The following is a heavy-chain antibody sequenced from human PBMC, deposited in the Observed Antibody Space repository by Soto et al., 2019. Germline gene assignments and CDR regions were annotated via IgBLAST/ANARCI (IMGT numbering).Heavy chain of an antibody. J-gene: IGHJ4*02. CDR2: ISGSGGST. D-gene: IGHD4-17*01. CDR3: ATTDDYGDYGHFDY. V-gene: IGHV3-23*01. CDR1: GFTFSSYA. Sequence: GGSLRLSCAASGFTFSSYAMSWVRQAPGKGLEWVSAISGSGGSTYYADSVKGRFTISRDNSKNTLYLQMNSLGAEDTAVYYCATTDDYGDYGHFDYWGQGTLVTVSS.